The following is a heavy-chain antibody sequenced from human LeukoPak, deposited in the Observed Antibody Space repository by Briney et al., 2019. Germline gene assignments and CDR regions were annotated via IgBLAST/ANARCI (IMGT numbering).Heavy chain of an antibody. CDR2: ISGSGGST. CDR3: AKGAQGYCIRTSCYLYYFDY. Sequence: GGSLRLSCAASGFTFSSYAMSWVLQAPGKGLEWVSAISGSGGSTYYADSVKGRFTISRDNSKNTLYLQMNSLRAEDTAVSYCAKGAQGYCIRTSCYLYYFDYWGQGTLVTVSS. J-gene: IGHJ4*02. V-gene: IGHV3-23*01. CDR1: GFTFSSYA. D-gene: IGHD2-2*01.